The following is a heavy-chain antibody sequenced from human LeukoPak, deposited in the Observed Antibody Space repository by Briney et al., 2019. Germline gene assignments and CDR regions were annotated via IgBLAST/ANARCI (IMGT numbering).Heavy chain of an antibody. D-gene: IGHD3-10*01. CDR2: IYSGSS. CDR3: ARDATMVRGVILGKRRGKNNWFDA. Sequence: SETLSLTCTVSGGSINSRSYYWGWSRQPPGKGVGWIANIYSGSSYYNPSVKSRVTISVDTSKNQFSLKLSSVTAAETAVYYCARDATMVRGVILGKRRGKNNWFDAGGQGTLGTVSS. CDR1: GGSINSRSYY. V-gene: IGHV4-39*07. J-gene: IGHJ5*02.